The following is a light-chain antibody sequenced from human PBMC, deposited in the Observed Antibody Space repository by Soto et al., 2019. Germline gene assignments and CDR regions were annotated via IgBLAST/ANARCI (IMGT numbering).Light chain of an antibody. CDR3: QQYYDWPIT. CDR1: QGISTL. J-gene: IGKJ5*01. CDR2: AAS. V-gene: IGKV3-15*01. Sequence: EIVLTQSPATLSVSPGERATLFCRASQGISTLLAWYQQKPGQAPRLLIYAASTRAAGIPARFSGSGSGTDFTLNISSLQSEDFAIYYCQQYYDWPITFGQGTRLDIK.